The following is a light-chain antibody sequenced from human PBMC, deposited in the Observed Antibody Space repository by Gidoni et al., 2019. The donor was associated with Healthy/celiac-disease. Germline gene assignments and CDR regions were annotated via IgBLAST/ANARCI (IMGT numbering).Light chain of an antibody. CDR1: SSNIGAGYD. V-gene: IGLV1-40*01. J-gene: IGLJ2*01. Sequence: QSVLTQPPSVSGAPGHRVTNSCTGSSSNIGAGYDVHWYQQLPGTAPKLLIYGNSNRPSGVPDRFSGSKSGTSVSLAITGLQAEDEADYYCQSYDSSLSGVVFGGGTKLTVL. CDR2: GNS. CDR3: QSYDSSLSGVV.